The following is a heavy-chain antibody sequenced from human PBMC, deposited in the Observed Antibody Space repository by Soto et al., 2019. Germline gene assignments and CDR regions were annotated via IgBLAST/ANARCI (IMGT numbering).Heavy chain of an antibody. CDR3: ASVKYSPPYYYYYGMDV. J-gene: IGHJ6*02. CDR1: GYTFTSYG. D-gene: IGHD5-18*01. Sequence: QVQLVQSGAEVKKPGASVKVSCKASGYTFTSYGISWVRQAPGQGLEWMGWISAYNGNTTYAQKLQGRVTMTTDTATRTAYMELRSLRSDDTAVYCCASVKYSPPYYYYYGMDVWGQGTMVTVSS. V-gene: IGHV1-18*01. CDR2: ISAYNGNT.